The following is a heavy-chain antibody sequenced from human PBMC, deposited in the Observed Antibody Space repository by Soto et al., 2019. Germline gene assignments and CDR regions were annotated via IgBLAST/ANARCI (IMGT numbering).Heavy chain of an antibody. Sequence: PSETLSLTCTFSGCSISSYYWSWIRQPPGKGLEWIGYIYYSGSTNYNPSLKSRVTISVDTSKNQFSLKLSSVTAADTAVYYCARGSEALWFGEPLEWFDPWGQGTQVTVSS. CDR1: GCSISSYY. CDR2: IYYSGST. D-gene: IGHD3-10*01. CDR3: ARGSEALWFGEPLEWFDP. J-gene: IGHJ5*02. V-gene: IGHV4-59*01.